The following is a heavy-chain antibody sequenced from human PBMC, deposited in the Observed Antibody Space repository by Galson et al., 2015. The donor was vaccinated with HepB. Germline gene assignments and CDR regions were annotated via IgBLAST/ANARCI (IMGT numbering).Heavy chain of an antibody. CDR3: ARHSMVATTPYFFDS. CDR1: GYPITSDFY. CDR2: IYYGGST. Sequence: LSLTCAVSGYPITSDFYWGWIRQPPGKRLEWIGSIYYGGSTYYNPSLKSRVIISVDTSKNQFSLKLSSLTAADTTVYYCARHSMVATTPYFFDSWGQGTLVTVSS. J-gene: IGHJ4*02. V-gene: IGHV4-38-2*01. D-gene: IGHD5-12*01.